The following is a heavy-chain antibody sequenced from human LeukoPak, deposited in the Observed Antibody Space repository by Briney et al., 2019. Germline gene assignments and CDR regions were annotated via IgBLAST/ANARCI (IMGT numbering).Heavy chain of an antibody. Sequence: GASVKVSSKPSRYIFTAYNIHCVRQAPGQGVEWMGWIDPKSGGTKYAQQFQGRVSMTRDTSMSTAYMEFSSLRPDDTAVYYCATKLAIPQWYFDLWGRGTQVTVSS. D-gene: IGHD1-1*01. V-gene: IGHV1-2*02. CDR3: ATKLAIPQWYFDL. CDR1: RYIFTAYN. J-gene: IGHJ2*01. CDR2: IDPKSGGT.